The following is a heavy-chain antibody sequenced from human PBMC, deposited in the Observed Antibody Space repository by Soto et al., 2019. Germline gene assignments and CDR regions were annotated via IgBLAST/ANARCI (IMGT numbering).Heavy chain of an antibody. Sequence: QVQLVESGGGMVQPGRSLRLSCAASGFTFSSYAMHWVRQPPGKGLEWVAATSNDGVNEYYADSVTGRFTISRDNAKNTLFLQMTSLRPEDTAVYFCARDLRYFNSRGYYGFFDYGGQGTLVTVSS. CDR3: ARDLRYFNSRGYYGFFDY. D-gene: IGHD3-22*01. V-gene: IGHV3-30-3*01. CDR2: TSNDGVNE. J-gene: IGHJ4*02. CDR1: GFTFSSYA.